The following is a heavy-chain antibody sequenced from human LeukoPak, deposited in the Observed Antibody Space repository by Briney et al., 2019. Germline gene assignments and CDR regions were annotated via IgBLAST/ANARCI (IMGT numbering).Heavy chain of an antibody. CDR1: GFTFGDYA. J-gene: IGHJ4*02. CDR2: IRSKAYGGTT. V-gene: IGHV3-49*03. Sequence: GGSLRLSCTASGFTFGDYAMSWFRQAPGKGLEWVGFIRSKAYGGTTEYAAPVKGRFTISRDDSKSIAYLQMNSLKTEDTAVYYCTRDEWELHFDYWGQGTLVTVSS. D-gene: IGHD1-26*01. CDR3: TRDEWELHFDY.